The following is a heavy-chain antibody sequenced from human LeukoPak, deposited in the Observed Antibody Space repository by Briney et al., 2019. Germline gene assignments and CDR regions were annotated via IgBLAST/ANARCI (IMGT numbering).Heavy chain of an antibody. Sequence: GGSVKVSCKASGYTFTGYYMHWVRQAPGQGREWMAWINPDSGGANYAQKFQGRVTMTRDTSISTAYMALSRLRSDDTAVYYCARQCSTSCYMAYWGQGTLVTVSS. CDR2: INPDSGGA. CDR1: GYTFTGYY. J-gene: IGHJ4*02. CDR3: ARQCSTSCYMAY. V-gene: IGHV1-2*02. D-gene: IGHD2-2*02.